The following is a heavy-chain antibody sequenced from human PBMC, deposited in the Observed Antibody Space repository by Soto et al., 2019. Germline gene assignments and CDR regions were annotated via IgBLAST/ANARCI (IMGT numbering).Heavy chain of an antibody. V-gene: IGHV4-31*03. CDR3: ARGTRDGYNYLGWYFDL. D-gene: IGHD5-12*01. CDR2: IYYSGSN. CDR1: GGSISSGGYY. J-gene: IGHJ2*01. Sequence: QVQLQESGPGLVKPSQTLSLTCTVSGGSISSGGYYWSWIRQHPGKGLEWIGYIYYSGSNYYNPSLQSRGTISVDTSKNQFSLKLSSVTAADTAVYYCARGTRDGYNYLGWYFDLWGRGTLVTVSS.